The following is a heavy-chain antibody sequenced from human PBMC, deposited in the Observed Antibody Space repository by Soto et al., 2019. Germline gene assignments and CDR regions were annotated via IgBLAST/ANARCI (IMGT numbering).Heavy chain of an antibody. Sequence: QVQLQESGPGLVKPSGTLSLTCAVSGGSLSSTHWWSWVRQPPRKGLEWIGDIYHTGSTNYNPSLKSRVTISVDKSNNHFYLNLSSVTAADTAVYYCARDPYYYGSGDKGGFDPWGQGTLVIVSS. CDR1: GGSLSSTHW. V-gene: IGHV4-4*02. CDR2: IYHTGST. CDR3: ARDPYYYGSGDKGGFDP. D-gene: IGHD3-10*01. J-gene: IGHJ5*02.